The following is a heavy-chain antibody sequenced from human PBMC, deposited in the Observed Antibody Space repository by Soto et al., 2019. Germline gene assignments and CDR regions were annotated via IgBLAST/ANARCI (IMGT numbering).Heavy chain of an antibody. J-gene: IGHJ4*02. Sequence: SETLSLTCAVYGGSFSGYCWSWIRQPPGKGLEWIGEINHSGSTNYNPSLKSRVTISVDTSKNQFSLKLSSVTAADTSVYYCARGGLLGWFPTTYYFDYWGQGTLVTVSS. CDR1: GGSFSGYC. D-gene: IGHD2-21*01. CDR2: INHSGST. V-gene: IGHV4-34*01. CDR3: ARGGLLGWFPTTYYFDY.